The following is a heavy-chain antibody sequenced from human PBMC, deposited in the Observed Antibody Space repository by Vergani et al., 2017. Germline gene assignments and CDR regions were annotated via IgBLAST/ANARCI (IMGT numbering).Heavy chain of an antibody. D-gene: IGHD6-6*01. V-gene: IGHV3-33*01. CDR1: GFTFSSYG. J-gene: IGHJ4*02. Sequence: QVQPVESGGGVVQPGRSLRLSCAVSGFTFSSYGMHWVRQAPGKGLEWVAIIWYDGSNKYYADSVKGRFTISRDNSKNTLYLQMNSLRAEDTAVYYCSRDPGVEQLVPNYFDYWDQGTLVTVSS. CDR2: IWYDGSNK. CDR3: SRDPGVEQLVPNYFDY.